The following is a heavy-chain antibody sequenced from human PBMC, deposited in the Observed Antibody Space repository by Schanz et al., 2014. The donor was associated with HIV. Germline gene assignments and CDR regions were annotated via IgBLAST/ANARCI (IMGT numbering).Heavy chain of an antibody. CDR1: GFTFSSYG. CDR3: AKVVRFAMVTAPYYFDS. Sequence: QVQLVESGGGVVQPGRSLRLSCAAAGFTFSSYGMHWVRQAPGKGLEWVAVIWYDGSNTYYGDSVKGRFTISRDNSKNTVYLQMTTLRIDDTAVYYCAKVVRFAMVTAPYYFDSWGQGTLVTVSS. D-gene: IGHD2-15*01. V-gene: IGHV3-33*06. J-gene: IGHJ4*02. CDR2: IWYDGSNT.